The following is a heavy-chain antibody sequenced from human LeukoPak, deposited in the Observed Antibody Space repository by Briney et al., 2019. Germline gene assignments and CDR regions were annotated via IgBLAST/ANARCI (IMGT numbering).Heavy chain of an antibody. V-gene: IGHV1-18*01. CDR3: ATRRGPKFDP. CDR1: GYTFTSYG. J-gene: IGHJ5*02. CDR2: ISAYNGNT. Sequence: GASVKLSCKASGYTFTSYGISWVRQASGQGLEWMGWISAYNGNTNYAQKLQGRVTMTTDTSTSTAYMELRSLRSDDTAVYYCATRRGPKFDPWGQGTLVTVSS.